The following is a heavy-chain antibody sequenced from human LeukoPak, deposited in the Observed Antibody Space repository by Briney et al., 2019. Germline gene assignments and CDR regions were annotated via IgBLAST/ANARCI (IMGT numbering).Heavy chain of an antibody. Sequence: SETLSLTCTVSGGSISSSSYYWGWIRQPPGKGLEWIGSIYYSGSTYYNPSLKSRVTISVDTSKNQFSLKLNSVTAADTAVYYCARDRQQLVRGDYFDYWGQGTLVTVS. D-gene: IGHD6-13*01. J-gene: IGHJ4*02. CDR2: IYYSGST. CDR3: ARDRQQLVRGDYFDY. V-gene: IGHV4-39*07. CDR1: GGSISSSSYY.